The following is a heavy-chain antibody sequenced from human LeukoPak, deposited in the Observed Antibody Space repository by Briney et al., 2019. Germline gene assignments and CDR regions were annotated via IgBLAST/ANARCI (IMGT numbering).Heavy chain of an antibody. CDR1: GGSISSGGYS. D-gene: IGHD6-6*01. CDR3: ARGGAARPIDY. V-gene: IGHV4-30-2*01. J-gene: IGHJ4*02. Sequence: SQTLSLTCAVSGGSISSGGYSWSWIRQPPGKGLEWIGYIYHSGSTYYNPSLKSRVTISVDRSKNQFPLKLSSVTAADTAVYYCARGGAARPIDYWGQGTLVTVSS. CDR2: IYHSGST.